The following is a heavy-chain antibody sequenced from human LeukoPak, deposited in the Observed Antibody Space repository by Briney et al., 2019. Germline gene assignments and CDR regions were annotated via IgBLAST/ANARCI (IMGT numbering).Heavy chain of an antibody. D-gene: IGHD3-22*01. J-gene: IGHJ4*02. V-gene: IGHV3-23*01. CDR2: ISGSGGST. CDR1: GFTFSSYA. CDR3: AKGLTYYYDSSGSLFDY. Sequence: GGSLRLSCVASGFTFSSYAMSWVRQAPGKGLEWVSAISGSGGSTYYADSVKGRFTISRDNSKNTLYLQMNSLRAEDTAVYYCAKGLTYYYDSSGSLFDYWGQGTLVTVSS.